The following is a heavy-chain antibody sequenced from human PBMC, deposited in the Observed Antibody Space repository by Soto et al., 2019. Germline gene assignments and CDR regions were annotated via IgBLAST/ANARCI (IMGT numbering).Heavy chain of an antibody. D-gene: IGHD2-2*01. CDR2: IYHSGST. Sequence: SETLSLTCTVSGASMSSDYWNWIRQPPGKGLEWIGYIYHSGSTYYNPSLKSRVTMSVDRSKSQFSLKLSSVTAADTAVYYCARVPDRWGQGTLVTVSS. CDR3: ARVPDR. J-gene: IGHJ5*02. V-gene: IGHV4-59*04. CDR1: GASMSSDY.